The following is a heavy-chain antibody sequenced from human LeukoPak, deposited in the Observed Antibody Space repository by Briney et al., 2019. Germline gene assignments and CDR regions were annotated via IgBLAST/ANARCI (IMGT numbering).Heavy chain of an antibody. CDR2: ITWNSGSV. J-gene: IGHJ3*02. V-gene: IGHV3-9*03. D-gene: IGHD3/OR15-3a*01. Sequence: GGSLRLSCAASGFTFHDYAMHWVRQVPGKGLEWVSGITWNSGSVLYADSVRGRFTISRDNAKNSLYLQMNSLRPEDMAFYYCAKGLGVASLIVDALDMWGQRTMVTV. CDR3: AKGLGVASLIVDALDM. CDR1: GFTFHDYA.